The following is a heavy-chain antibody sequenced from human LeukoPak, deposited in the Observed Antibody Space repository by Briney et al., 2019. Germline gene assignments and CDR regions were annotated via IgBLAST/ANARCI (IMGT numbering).Heavy chain of an antibody. V-gene: IGHV4-39*01. CDR1: GGSISSSSYY. CDR2: IYYSGST. Sequence: SETLSLTCTVSGGSISSSSYYWGWIRQPPGKGLEWIGSIYYSGSTYYNPSLKSRVTISVDTSKNQFSLKLSSVTAADTAVYYCARQYYDILTGYSSGLDYWGQGTLVTVSS. J-gene: IGHJ4*02. CDR3: ARQYYDILTGYSSGLDY. D-gene: IGHD3-9*01.